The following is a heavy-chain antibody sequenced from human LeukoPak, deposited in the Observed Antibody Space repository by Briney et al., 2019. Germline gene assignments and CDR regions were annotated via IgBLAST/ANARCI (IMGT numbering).Heavy chain of an antibody. D-gene: IGHD3-22*01. J-gene: IGHJ4*02. CDR2: IYYSGST. V-gene: IGHV4-30-4*01. Sequence: SETLSLTCTVSGGSISSGDYYWSWIRQPPGKGLEWIGYIYYSGSTYYNPSLKSRVAISVDMSKNQFSLKLSSVTAADTAVYYCARERPAQYYYDSSGLEAWGQGTLVTVSS. CDR1: GGSISSGDYY. CDR3: ARERPAQYYYDSSGLEA.